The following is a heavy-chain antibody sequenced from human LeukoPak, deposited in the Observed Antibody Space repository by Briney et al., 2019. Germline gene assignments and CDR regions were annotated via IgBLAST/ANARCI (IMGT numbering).Heavy chain of an antibody. CDR1: EFTFDNYA. V-gene: IGHV3-23*01. Sequence: PGGSLRLSCAASEFTFDNYAMSWVRQAPGKGLEWVSGLSDSGGTTYYADSVKGRFTISRDNSKNTLYLQMSSLRAEDTAVYYCATSRGPPTAAFGVLIRPFDHWGQGTLVTVSS. CDR2: LSDSGGTT. J-gene: IGHJ4*02. D-gene: IGHD3-3*01. CDR3: ATSRGPPTAAFGVLIRPFDH.